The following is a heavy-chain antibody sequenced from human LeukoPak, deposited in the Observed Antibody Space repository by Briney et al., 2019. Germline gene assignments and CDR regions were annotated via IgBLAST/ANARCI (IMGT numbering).Heavy chain of an antibody. CDR1: GFTFSSYA. CDR2: ISYDGSNK. CDR3: ARDAGSGSYFDY. D-gene: IGHD3-10*01. Sequence: PGRSLRLSCAASGFTFSSYAMHWARQAPGKGLEWVAVISYDGSNKYYADSVKGRFTISRDNSKNTLYLRMNSLRADDTAVYYCARDAGSGSYFDYWGQGTLVTVSS. J-gene: IGHJ4*02. V-gene: IGHV3-30*04.